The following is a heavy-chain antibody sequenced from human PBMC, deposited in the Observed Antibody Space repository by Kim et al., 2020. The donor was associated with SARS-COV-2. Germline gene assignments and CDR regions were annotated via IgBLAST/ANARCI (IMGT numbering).Heavy chain of an antibody. CDR1: GFTVSSNY. CDR3: ARDRQQQLLDAFDI. V-gene: IGHV3-53*01. Sequence: GGSLRLSCAASGFTVSSNYMSWVRQAPGKGLEWVSVIYSGGSTYYADSVKGRFTISRDNSKNTLYLQMNSLRAEDTAVYYCARDRQQQLLDAFDIWGQGTMVTVSS. J-gene: IGHJ3*02. CDR2: IYSGGST. D-gene: IGHD6-13*01.